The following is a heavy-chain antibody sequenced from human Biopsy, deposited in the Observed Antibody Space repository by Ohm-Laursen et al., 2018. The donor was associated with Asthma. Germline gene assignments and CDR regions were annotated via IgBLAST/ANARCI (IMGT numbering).Heavy chain of an antibody. CDR1: GYTFISYA. J-gene: IGHJ4*02. D-gene: IGHD1-26*01. CDR3: ARAGALIAGATMGY. V-gene: IGHV1-3*01. CDR2: INAGNGNT. Sequence: SVKVSCKASGYTFISYAIHWVRQAPGQRLEWMGWINAGNGNTKYSQKFQGRVTMTRDTSTSTVYMELSSPRSEDTAVYYCARAGALIAGATMGYWGQGTLVTVSS.